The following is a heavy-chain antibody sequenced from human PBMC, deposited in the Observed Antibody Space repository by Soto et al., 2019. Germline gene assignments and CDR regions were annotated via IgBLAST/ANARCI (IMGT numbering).Heavy chain of an antibody. D-gene: IGHD3-22*01. CDR3: ARGYYYDSSGYYWYDAFDI. Sequence: ASVKVSCKASGYTFTSYGISWVRQAPGQGLEWMGWISAYNGNTNYAQKLQGRVTMTTDTSTSTAYMELRSLRSEDTAVYYCARGYYYDSSGYYWYDAFDIWGQGTMVTVSS. V-gene: IGHV1-18*01. CDR1: GYTFTSYG. J-gene: IGHJ3*02. CDR2: ISAYNGNT.